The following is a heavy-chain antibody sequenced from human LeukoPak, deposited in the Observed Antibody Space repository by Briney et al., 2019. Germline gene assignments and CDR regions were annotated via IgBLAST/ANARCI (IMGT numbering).Heavy chain of an antibody. Sequence: SETLSLTCAVSGGSISTTSYYWGWIRQPPGKGLEWIGSIYYSGSTYYNPSLKSRVAISADRSKNQFSLKLSSVTAADTAVYYCARHYLDYFDYWGQGTLVTVSS. CDR2: IYYSGST. CDR1: GGSISTTSYY. D-gene: IGHD2-21*01. CDR3: ARHYLDYFDY. V-gene: IGHV4-39*07. J-gene: IGHJ4*02.